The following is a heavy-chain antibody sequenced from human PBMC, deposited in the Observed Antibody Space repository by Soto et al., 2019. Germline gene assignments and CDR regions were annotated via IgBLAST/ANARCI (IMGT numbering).Heavy chain of an antibody. V-gene: IGHV3-30*18. CDR1: GFTFSSYG. CDR2: ISYDGSNK. J-gene: IGHJ4*02. Sequence: QVQLVESGGGVVQPGRSLRLSCAASGFTFSSYGMHWVRQAPGKGLEWVAVISYDGSNKYYADSVKGRFTISRDNSKNTLYLQMNSRRAEDTAVYYCAKRLPLRFLEWYYGDWGQGTLVTVSS. CDR3: AKRLPLRFLEWYYGD. D-gene: IGHD3-3*01.